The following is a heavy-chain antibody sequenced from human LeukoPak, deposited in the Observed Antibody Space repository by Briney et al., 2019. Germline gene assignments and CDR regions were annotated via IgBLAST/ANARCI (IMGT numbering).Heavy chain of an antibody. CDR3: ARVYQSAEYYFDY. J-gene: IGHJ4*02. CDR1: GGSISSYY. V-gene: IGHV4-4*07. CDR2: VLSGGTT. D-gene: IGHD2-2*01. Sequence: SETLSLTCTVSGGSISSYYWSWFRHSAGKELEWIGRVLSGGTTNYNPSLKSRVTISVDKSKNQFSLKLTSVTAADTAVYYCARVYQSAEYYFDYWGQGNLVSVSS.